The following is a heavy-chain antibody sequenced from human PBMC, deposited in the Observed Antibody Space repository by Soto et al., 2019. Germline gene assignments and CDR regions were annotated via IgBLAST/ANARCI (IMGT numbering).Heavy chain of an antibody. CDR3: ARNHYDYVWGSYRPLGFDY. V-gene: IGHV4-34*01. D-gene: IGHD3-16*02. Sequence: SETLSLTCAVYGGSFSGSYWSWIRQPPGKGLEWIGEINHSGSTNYNPSLKSRVTISVDTSKNQFSLKLSSVTAADTAVYYCARNHYDYVWGSYRPLGFDYWGQGTLVTVSS. CDR1: GGSFSGSY. J-gene: IGHJ4*02. CDR2: INHSGST.